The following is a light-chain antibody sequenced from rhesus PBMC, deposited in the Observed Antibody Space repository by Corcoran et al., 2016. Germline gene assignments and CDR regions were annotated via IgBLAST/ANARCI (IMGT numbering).Light chain of an antibody. CDR3: QQFKNYLT. J-gene: IGKJ4*01. CDR1: QSISNY. Sequence: DIQMTQYPSSLSASVGDSVTITCRASQSISNYLNWYQQEPGKAPELLIYSASSLQRVVPSKFSGRGSWTEFTHTISSLHPEDFATYYCQQFKNYLTFGGGTKVEIK. CDR2: SAS. V-gene: IGKV1-41*01.